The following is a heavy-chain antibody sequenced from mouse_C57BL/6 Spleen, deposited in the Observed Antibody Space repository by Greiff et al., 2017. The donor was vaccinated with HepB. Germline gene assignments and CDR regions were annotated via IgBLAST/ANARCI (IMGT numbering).Heavy chain of an antibody. CDR1: GFSFNTYA. Sequence: EAGGGLVQPKGSLKLSCAASGFSFNTYAMNWVRQAPGKGLEWVARIRSKSNNYATYYADSVKDRFTISRDDSESMLYLQMNNLKTEDTAMYYCVAGDVNLDYWGQGTTLTVSS. CDR3: VAGDVNLDY. J-gene: IGHJ2*01. V-gene: IGHV10-1*01. CDR2: IRSKSNNYAT.